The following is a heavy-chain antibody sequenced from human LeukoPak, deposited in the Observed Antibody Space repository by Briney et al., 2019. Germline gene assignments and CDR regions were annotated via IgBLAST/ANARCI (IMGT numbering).Heavy chain of an antibody. CDR2: INPSGGST. D-gene: IGHD6-19*01. V-gene: IGHV1-46*01. J-gene: IGHJ6*02. Sequence: ASVKVSCKASGYTFTGYYMHWVRQAPGQGLEWMGIINPSGGSTSYAQKFQGRVTMTRDTSTSTVYMELSSLRSEDTAVYYCARDQRSGWSTGGNYYYYGMDVWGQGTTVTVSS. CDR3: ARDQRSGWSTGGNYYYYGMDV. CDR1: GYTFTGYY.